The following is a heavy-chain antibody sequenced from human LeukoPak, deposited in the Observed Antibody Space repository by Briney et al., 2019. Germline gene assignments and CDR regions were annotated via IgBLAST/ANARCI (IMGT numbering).Heavy chain of an antibody. CDR2: IYSGGST. Sequence: GGSLRLSCAASGFTVSSNYMSWVRQAPGKGLEWVSVIYSGGSTYYADSVKGRFTISRDNSKNTLYLQMNSLRAEDTAVYYCTTDGGSYLGFDYWGQGTLVTVSS. CDR3: TTDGGSYLGFDY. V-gene: IGHV3-53*01. J-gene: IGHJ4*02. CDR1: GFTVSSNY. D-gene: IGHD1-26*01.